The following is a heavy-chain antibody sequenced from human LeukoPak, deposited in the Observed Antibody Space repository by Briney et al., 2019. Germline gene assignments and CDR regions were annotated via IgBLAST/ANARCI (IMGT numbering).Heavy chain of an antibody. V-gene: IGHV1-2*02. Sequence: GASVKVSCKASVSTGTIYSMHCLRRAPGQGLEWMGWINPNSGGTNYAQKFQGRVTMTRDTSISTAYMELSRLRSDDTAVYYCAKNSRSTGEYAYDWGGQGPLVTVSS. CDR3: AKNSRSTGEYAYDW. CDR1: VSTGTIYS. J-gene: IGHJ4*02. D-gene: IGHD3-16*01. CDR2: INPNSGGT.